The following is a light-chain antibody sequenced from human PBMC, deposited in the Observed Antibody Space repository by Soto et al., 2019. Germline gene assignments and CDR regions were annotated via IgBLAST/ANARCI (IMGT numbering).Light chain of an antibody. Sequence: ENVLTQAPGTLSLSPGERATLSCRASQRVSNNYLAWYQLRPGLAPRLLIYGASSRVTGIPIRFSGRGSGTDFTLTISRLEPEDCAMYYCQQHGNSPRTFGQGTKVEIK. J-gene: IGKJ1*01. CDR1: QRVSNNY. CDR2: GAS. V-gene: IGKV3-20*01. CDR3: QQHGNSPRT.